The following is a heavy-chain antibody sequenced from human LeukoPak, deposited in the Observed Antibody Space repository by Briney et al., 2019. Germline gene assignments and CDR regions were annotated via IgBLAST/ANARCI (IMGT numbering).Heavy chain of an antibody. V-gene: IGHV3-30*02. CDR2: IRYDGSNK. D-gene: IGHD2-2*01. Sequence: GGSLRLSCAASGFTFSSYAMHWVRQAPGKGLEWVAFIRYDGSNKYYADSVKGRFTISRDNSKNTLYLQMNSLRAEDTAVYYCATLSRDIVVVPANTEGLTFDYWGQGTLVTVSS. CDR1: GFTFSSYA. CDR3: ATLSRDIVVVPANTEGLTFDY. J-gene: IGHJ4*02.